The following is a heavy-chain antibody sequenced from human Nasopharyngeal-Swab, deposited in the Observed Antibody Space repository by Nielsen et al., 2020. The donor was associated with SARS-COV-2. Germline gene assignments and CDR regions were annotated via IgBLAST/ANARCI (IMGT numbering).Heavy chain of an antibody. D-gene: IGHD5-12*01. J-gene: IGHJ5*02. CDR3: ARVYSGLVVATLA. Sequence: GESLKISCAASGFTFSSYEMNWVRQAPRKGLEWVSYISSSGSTIYYADSVKGRFTISRDNAKNSLYLQMNSLRAEDTAVYYCARVYSGLVVATLAWGQGTLVTVSS. CDR2: ISSSGSTI. CDR1: GFTFSSYE. V-gene: IGHV3-48*03.